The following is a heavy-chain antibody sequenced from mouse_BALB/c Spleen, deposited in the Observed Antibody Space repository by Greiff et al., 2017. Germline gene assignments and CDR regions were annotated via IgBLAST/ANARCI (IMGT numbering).Heavy chain of an antibody. CDR2: ISYSGST. V-gene: IGHV3-2*02. D-gene: IGHD4-1*01. J-gene: IGHJ4*01. CDR1: GYSITSDYA. Sequence: EVKLQESGPGLVKPSQSLSLTCTVTGYSITSDYAWNWIRQFPGNKLEWMGYISYSGSTSYNPSLKSRISITRDTSKNQFFLQLNSVTTEDTATYYCARRPNWDGYAMDYWGQGTSVTVSS. CDR3: ARRPNWDGYAMDY.